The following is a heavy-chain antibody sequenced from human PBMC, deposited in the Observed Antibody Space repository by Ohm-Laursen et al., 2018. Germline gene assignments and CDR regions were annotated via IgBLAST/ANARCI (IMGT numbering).Heavy chain of an antibody. J-gene: IGHJ4*02. CDR3: ARGGRYYDFWSGYYLDY. Sequence: AASVKVSCKASGGTFSSYAISWVRQAPGQGLEWMGGIIPIFGTANYAQKFQGRVTITADESTSTAYMELSSLRSEDTAVYYCARGGRYYDFWSGYYLDYWGQGTLVTVSS. CDR1: GGTFSSYA. CDR2: IIPIFGTA. V-gene: IGHV1-69*13. D-gene: IGHD3-3*01.